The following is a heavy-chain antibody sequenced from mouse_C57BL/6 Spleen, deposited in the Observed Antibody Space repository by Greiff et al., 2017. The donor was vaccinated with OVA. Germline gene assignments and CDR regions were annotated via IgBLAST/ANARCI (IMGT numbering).Heavy chain of an antibody. V-gene: IGHV1-22*01. CDR1: GYTFTDYN. Sequence: VQLKESGPELVKPGASVKMSCKASGYTFTDYNMHWVKQSHGKSLEWIGYINPNNGGTSYNQKFKGKATLTVNKSSSTAYMELRSLTSEDSAVYYCARGGGIYYYGSSLLWYFDVWGTGTTVTVSS. D-gene: IGHD1-1*01. CDR3: ARGGGIYYYGSSLLWYFDV. J-gene: IGHJ1*03. CDR2: INPNNGGT.